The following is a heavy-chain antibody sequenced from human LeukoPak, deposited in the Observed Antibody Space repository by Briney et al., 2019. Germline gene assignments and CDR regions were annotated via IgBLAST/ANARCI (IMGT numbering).Heavy chain of an antibody. D-gene: IGHD3-10*01. Sequence: ASVKVCCKASGYTFTSYDINWVRQATGQGLEWMGWMNPNSGNTGYAQKFQGRVTMTRNTSISTAYMELSSLRSEDTAVYYCARGNYYGSGSYYKGYYMDVWGKGTTVTVSS. CDR1: GYTFTSYD. J-gene: IGHJ6*03. CDR2: MNPNSGNT. V-gene: IGHV1-8*01. CDR3: ARGNYYGSGSYYKGYYMDV.